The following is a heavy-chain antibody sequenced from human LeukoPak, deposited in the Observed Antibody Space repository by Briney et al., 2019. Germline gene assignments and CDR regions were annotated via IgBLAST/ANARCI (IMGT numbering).Heavy chain of an antibody. Sequence: GGSLRLSCAASEFTFSSYAMSWVRQAPGKGLEWVSAISGSGGSTYYGDSVKGRFTISRDNSKNTLDLQMNSLRAEDTAIYYCAKEPSCSGGSCYYFDYWRQGTLVTVSS. V-gene: IGHV3-23*01. J-gene: IGHJ4*02. CDR3: AKEPSCSGGSCYYFDY. CDR1: EFTFSSYA. D-gene: IGHD2-15*01. CDR2: ISGSGGST.